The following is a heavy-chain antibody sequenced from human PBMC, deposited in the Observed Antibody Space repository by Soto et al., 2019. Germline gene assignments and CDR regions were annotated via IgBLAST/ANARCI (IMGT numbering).Heavy chain of an antibody. J-gene: IGHJ4*02. D-gene: IGHD2-15*01. CDR2: IYHSGST. CDR1: GGSISSGGYS. V-gene: IGHV4-30-2*01. Sequence: QLQLQESGSGLVKPSQTLSLTCAVSGGSISSGGYSWSWIRQPPGKGLEWIGYIYHSGSTYYNPSLKSRVTISVDRSKNQFSLKLSSVTAADTAVYYCARGYCSGGSCYYFDYWGQGTLVTVSS. CDR3: ARGYCSGGSCYYFDY.